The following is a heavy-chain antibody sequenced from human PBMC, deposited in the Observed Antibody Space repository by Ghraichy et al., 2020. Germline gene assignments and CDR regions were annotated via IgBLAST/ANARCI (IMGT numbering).Heavy chain of an antibody. D-gene: IGHD1-20*01. CDR3: ARAVTGTTTTVDY. J-gene: IGHJ4*02. CDR1: GGTFSSYA. V-gene: IGHV1-69*04. CDR2: IIPILGIA. Sequence: SVKVSCKASGGTFSSYAISWVRQAPGQGLEWMGRIIPILGIANYAQKFQGRVTITADKSTSTAYMELSSLRSEDTAVYYCARAVTGTTTTVDYWGQGTLVTVSS.